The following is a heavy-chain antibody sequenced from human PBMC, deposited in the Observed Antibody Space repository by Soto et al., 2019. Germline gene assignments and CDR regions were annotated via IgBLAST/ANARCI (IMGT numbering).Heavy chain of an antibody. V-gene: IGHV3-66*01. J-gene: IGHJ4*02. D-gene: IGHD1-26*01. Sequence: PGGSLRLSCAASGFTVSSSNMNWVRQAPGKGLEWVSVIFSGDNTYYADSVKGRFTISRDNSKNTLYLQMNSLRAEDTAVYYCAKEIPDARNSGDYWGQGTLVTVSS. CDR3: AKEIPDARNSGDY. CDR1: GFTVSSSN. CDR2: IFSGDNT.